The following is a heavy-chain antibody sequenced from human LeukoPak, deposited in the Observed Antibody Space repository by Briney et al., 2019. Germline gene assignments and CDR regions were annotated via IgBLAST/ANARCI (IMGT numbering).Heavy chain of an antibody. CDR3: AREGYCSGGSCYFDC. D-gene: IGHD2-15*01. Sequence: GGSLRLSCSASGFAFSAYAMHWVRQAPGKGLQYVSAISPTGDSTYYADSVKGRFSISRDNSKNTLYLQMNSLRAEDTAVYYCAREGYCSGGSCYFDCWGQGTLVTVSS. V-gene: IGHV3-64*04. CDR1: GFAFSAYA. J-gene: IGHJ4*02. CDR2: ISPTGDST.